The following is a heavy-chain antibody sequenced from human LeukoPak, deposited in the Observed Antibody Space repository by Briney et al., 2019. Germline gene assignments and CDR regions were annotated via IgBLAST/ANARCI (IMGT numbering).Heavy chain of an antibody. V-gene: IGHV4-38-2*02. CDR1: GYSISGGYY. CDR2: IYHSGST. Sequence: PSETLSLTCTVSGYSISGGYYWGWIRQPPGKGLEWIGNIYHSGSTYYNPSLKSRVTISIDTSKNQFSLKLSSVTAADTAVYYCARVFPSKAAAGISRMDVWGQGTTVTVSS. J-gene: IGHJ6*02. CDR3: ARVFPSKAAAGISRMDV. D-gene: IGHD6-13*01.